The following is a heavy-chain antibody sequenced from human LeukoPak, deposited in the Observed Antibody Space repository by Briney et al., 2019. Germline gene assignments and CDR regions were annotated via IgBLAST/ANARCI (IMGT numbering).Heavy chain of an antibody. CDR1: GGTFSIYA. V-gene: IGHV1-69*13. CDR2: IIPVFGTA. Sequence: SVKVSCKASGGTFSIYAISWVRQAPGQGLEWMGGIIPVFGTANYAQKFQGRVTITADESTSTAYMELSSLRSEDTAVYYCARDRVVGLGIANAFDIWGHGTMVTVSS. CDR3: ARDRVVGLGIANAFDI. J-gene: IGHJ3*02. D-gene: IGHD2-15*01.